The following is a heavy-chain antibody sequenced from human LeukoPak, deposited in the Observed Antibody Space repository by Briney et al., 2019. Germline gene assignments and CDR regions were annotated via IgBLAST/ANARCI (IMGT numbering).Heavy chain of an antibody. V-gene: IGHV3-23*01. Sequence: GGSLRLSCAASGFTFSSYAMSWVRQAPGKGLEWVSAFSGSGGSTYYADSVKGRFTISRDNSKNTLYLQMNSLRAEDTAVYYCAKRGYSYGYGGDAFDIWGQGTMVTVSS. CDR3: AKRGYSYGYGGDAFDI. CDR2: FSGSGGST. D-gene: IGHD5-18*01. J-gene: IGHJ3*02. CDR1: GFTFSSYA.